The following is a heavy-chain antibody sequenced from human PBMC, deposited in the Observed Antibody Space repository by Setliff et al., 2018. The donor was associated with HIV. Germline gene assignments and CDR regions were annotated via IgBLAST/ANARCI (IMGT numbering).Heavy chain of an antibody. J-gene: IGHJ4*02. CDR3: ARGRSRYYYDGSGYYVDY. D-gene: IGHD3-22*01. CDR2: IYYIGNT. Sequence: SETLSLTCTVSGGSISTSRYYWSWIRQSPGKGLEWIGYIYYIGNTNYNPSLKGRVTLSVDTSKNQLSLKLSSVTAADTAVYYCARGRSRYYYDGSGYYVDYWGQGTLVTVSS. V-gene: IGHV4-61*01. CDR1: GGSISTSRYY.